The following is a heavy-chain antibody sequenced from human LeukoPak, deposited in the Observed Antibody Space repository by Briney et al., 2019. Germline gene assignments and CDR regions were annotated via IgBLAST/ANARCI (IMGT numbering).Heavy chain of an antibody. V-gene: IGHV4-59*12. CDR1: GGSISSYY. Sequence: SETLSLTCTVSGGSISSYYWSWIRQPPGKGLEWIGYIYYSGSTNYNPSLKSRVTMSVDTSKNQFSPKLSSVTAADTAVYYCARVMGSYFDYWGQGTLVTVSS. CDR2: IYYSGST. J-gene: IGHJ4*02. D-gene: IGHD3-10*01. CDR3: ARVMGSYFDY.